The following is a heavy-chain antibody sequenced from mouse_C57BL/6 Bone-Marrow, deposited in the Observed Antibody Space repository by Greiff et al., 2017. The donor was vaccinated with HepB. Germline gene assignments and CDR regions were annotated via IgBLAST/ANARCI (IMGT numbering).Heavy chain of an antibody. CDR1: GFTFSDYY. D-gene: IGHD1-1*01. J-gene: IGHJ2*01. CDR3: ARQSLDITTVVAGYFDY. CDR2: ISNGGGST. Sequence: DVMLVESGGGLVQPGGSLKLSCAASGFTFSDYYMYWVRQTPEKRLEWVAYISNGGGSTYYPDTVKGRFTISRDNAKNTLYLQMSRLKSEDTAMYYCARQSLDITTVVAGYFDYWGQGTTLTVSS. V-gene: IGHV5-12*01.